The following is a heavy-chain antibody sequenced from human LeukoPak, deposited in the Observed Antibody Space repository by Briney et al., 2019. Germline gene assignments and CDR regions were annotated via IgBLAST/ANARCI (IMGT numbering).Heavy chain of an antibody. CDR3: ARDLTLYGDGSGY. V-gene: IGHV4-59*01. CDR2: IYYSGST. CDR1: GDSISSYY. D-gene: IGHD4-17*01. Sequence: SETLSLTCTVSGDSISSYYWSWIRQPPGKGLEWIGYIYYSGSTNYNPSLKSRVTISVDTSKNHFSLKLSSVTAADTAVYYCARDLTLYGDGSGYWGRGTLVTVSS. J-gene: IGHJ4*02.